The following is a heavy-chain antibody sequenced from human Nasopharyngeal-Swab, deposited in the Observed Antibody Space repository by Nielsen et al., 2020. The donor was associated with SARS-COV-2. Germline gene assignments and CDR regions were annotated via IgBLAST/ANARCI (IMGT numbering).Heavy chain of an antibody. CDR1: GYTLTELS. D-gene: IGHD6-13*01. Sequence: ASVKVSCKVSGYTLTELSMHWVRQAPGKGLEWMGGFDPEDGETIYAQKFQGRVTMTEDTSTDTAYMELSSLRSEDTAVYYCARDGSSSWYEQLDYWGQGTLVTVSS. J-gene: IGHJ4*02. CDR3: ARDGSSSWYEQLDY. CDR2: FDPEDGET. V-gene: IGHV1-24*01.